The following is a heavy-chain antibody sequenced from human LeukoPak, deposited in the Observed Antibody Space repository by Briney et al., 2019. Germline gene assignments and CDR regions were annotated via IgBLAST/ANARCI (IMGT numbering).Heavy chain of an antibody. CDR2: IYYSGST. CDR3: ARDRGYRSGGSCYRWFDP. CDR1: GGSISSDC. Sequence: SETLSVTCTVSGGSISSDCWSWIRQPPGKGLEWIGYIYYSGSTNYNPSLKSRVTISVDTSKNQFSLKLSSVTAADTAVYYCARDRGYRSGGSCYRWFDPWGQGTLVTVSS. D-gene: IGHD2-15*01. V-gene: IGHV4-59*01. J-gene: IGHJ5*02.